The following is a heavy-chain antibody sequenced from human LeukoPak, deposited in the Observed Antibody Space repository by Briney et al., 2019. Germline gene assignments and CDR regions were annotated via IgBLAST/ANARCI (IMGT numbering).Heavy chain of an antibody. Sequence: GGSLRLSCAASGFIFSNYLMKWVRQAPGEGLEWVPSISSRTGDLDYADSVKGRFTISRHNPQNSLFLQMDSLRAEDTAVYYCARVVLSYMDVWGEGTTVSVSS. CDR3: ARVVLSYMDV. D-gene: IGHD3-16*01. V-gene: IGHV3-21*06. J-gene: IGHJ6*03. CDR1: GFIFSNYL. CDR2: ISSRTGDL.